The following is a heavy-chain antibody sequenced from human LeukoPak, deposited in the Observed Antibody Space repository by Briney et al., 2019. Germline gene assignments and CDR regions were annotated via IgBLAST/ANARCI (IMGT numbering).Heavy chain of an antibody. V-gene: IGHV1-69*05. CDR3: ATRLINGFAP. J-gene: IGHJ5*02. Sequence: SVRVSCKVSGGPFSSCAISGVPGARGKGLEGRVGLRPILGPAICAQKFGGSDPITRDKSTSTAYRALSSLRSGDAAVYYCATRLINGFAPWGQGTLVTVSS. CDR2: LRPILGPA. CDR1: GGPFSSCA.